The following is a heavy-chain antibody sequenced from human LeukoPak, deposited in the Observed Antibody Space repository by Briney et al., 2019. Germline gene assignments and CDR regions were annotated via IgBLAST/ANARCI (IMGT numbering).Heavy chain of an antibody. V-gene: IGHV4-34*01. CDR3: ARVKMYYYDSSGYCDY. CDR1: GGSISSYF. D-gene: IGHD3-22*01. J-gene: IGHJ4*02. Sequence: PSETLSLTCTVSGGSISSYFWSWIRQPPGEGLEWIGEINHSGSTNYNPSLKSRVTISVDTSKNQFSLKLSSVTAADTAVYYCARVKMYYYDSSGYCDYWGQGTLVTVSS. CDR2: INHSGST.